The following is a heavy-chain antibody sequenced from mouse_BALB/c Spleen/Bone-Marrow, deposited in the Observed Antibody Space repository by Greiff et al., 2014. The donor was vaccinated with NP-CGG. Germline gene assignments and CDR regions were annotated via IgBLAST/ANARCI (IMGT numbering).Heavy chain of an antibody. J-gene: IGHJ3*01. D-gene: IGHD1-1*01. CDR3: AIYYYGSSGFAY. CDR1: GFNIKDTY. CDR2: IDPANGNT. Sequence: VQLQQSGAELVKPGASVKLSCTASGFNIKDTYMQWVKQRPEQGLEWIGRIDPANGNTKYDPKFQGKATITADTSSNTAYLQLSSLTSEDTAVYYCAIYYYGSSGFAYWGQGTLVTVSA. V-gene: IGHV14-3*02.